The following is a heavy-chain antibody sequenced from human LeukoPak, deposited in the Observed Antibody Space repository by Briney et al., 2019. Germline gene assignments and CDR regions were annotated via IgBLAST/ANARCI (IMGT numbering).Heavy chain of an antibody. D-gene: IGHD1-14*01. CDR1: GDSISNYY. V-gene: IGHV4-59*01. CDR2: IYYSGST. CDR3: ARYRNEALFAFDI. J-gene: IGHJ3*02. Sequence: SETLSLTCTVSGDSISNYYWSWIRQPPGKGLEWIGYIYYSGSTNYNPSLKSRVTISVGTSKNHFSLKLSSVTAADTAVYYCARYRNEALFAFDIWGQGTMVTVSS.